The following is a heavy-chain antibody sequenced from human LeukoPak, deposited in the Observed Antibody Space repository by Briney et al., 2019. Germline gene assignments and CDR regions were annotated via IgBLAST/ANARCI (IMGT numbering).Heavy chain of an antibody. D-gene: IGHD4-17*01. CDR1: GFTFSSYG. CDR2: IRYDGSNK. J-gene: IGHJ4*02. Sequence: GGSLRLSCAASGFTFSSYGMHWVRQAPGKGLEWVAFIRYDGSNKYYADSVKGRFTISRDNSKNTLYLQMNSLRAEDTAVYYCATHRTTVTTPLDYWGQGTLVTVSS. V-gene: IGHV3-30*02. CDR3: ATHRTTVTTPLDY.